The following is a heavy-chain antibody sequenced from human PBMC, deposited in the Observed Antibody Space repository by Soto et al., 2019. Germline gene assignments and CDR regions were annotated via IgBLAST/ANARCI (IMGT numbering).Heavy chain of an antibody. D-gene: IGHD1-26*01. CDR2: INDDGHSA. CDR3: ARGVLSGICEESAFDS. CDR1: GFSFSTYW. J-gene: IGHJ5*01. Sequence: RLSCAASGFSFSTYWMHWVRQVPGKGLEWVSRINDDGHSAIYADSVKGRFTISRDNARNTLYAQMNSLRGEDTAVYYCARGVLSGICEESAFDSWGQGTLVTVSS. V-gene: IGHV3-74*01.